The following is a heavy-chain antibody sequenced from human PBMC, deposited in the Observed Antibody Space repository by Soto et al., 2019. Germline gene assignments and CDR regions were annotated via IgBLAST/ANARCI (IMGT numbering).Heavy chain of an antibody. Sequence: QVQLVESGGGVVQPRRSLRLSCAASGFTFSSYGMHWVRQAPGKGLEWVAVISYDGSNKYYADSVKGRFTISRDNSKNTLYLQMNSLRAEDTAVYYCAKTSGSWYYFDYWGQGTLVTVSS. CDR2: ISYDGSNK. D-gene: IGHD6-13*01. CDR1: GFTFSSYG. CDR3: AKTSGSWYYFDY. J-gene: IGHJ4*02. V-gene: IGHV3-30*18.